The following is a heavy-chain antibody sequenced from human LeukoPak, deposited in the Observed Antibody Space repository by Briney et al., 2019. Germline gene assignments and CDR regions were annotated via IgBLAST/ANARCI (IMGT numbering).Heavy chain of an antibody. CDR1: GGSISSGGYS. CDR2: IYHSGST. Sequence: PSETLSLTCAVSGGSISSGGYSWSWIRQPPGKGLEWIGYIYHSGSTYYNPSLKSRVTISVDRSKNQFSLKLSSVTAADTAVYYCARVSSGYSGYDYSFDYWGQGTLVTVSS. CDR3: ARVSSGYSGYDYSFDY. J-gene: IGHJ4*02. D-gene: IGHD5-12*01. V-gene: IGHV4-30-2*01.